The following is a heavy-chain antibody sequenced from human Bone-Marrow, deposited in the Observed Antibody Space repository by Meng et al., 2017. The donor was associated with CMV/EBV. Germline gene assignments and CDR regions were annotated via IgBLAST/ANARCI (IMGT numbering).Heavy chain of an antibody. CDR1: VGNFNKDF. D-gene: IGHD1/OR15-1a*01. CDR3: ARAGVGGTTPFDP. J-gene: IGHJ5*02. Sequence: KASVGNFNKDFISWVRQAPGQGLEWMGQIMPVFGTAEYSQKFLNRVKFTADESTSTIYMEISRLSPEDTAVYYCARAGVGGTTPFDPWGQGTLVTVSS. V-gene: IGHV1-69*01. CDR2: IMPVFGTA.